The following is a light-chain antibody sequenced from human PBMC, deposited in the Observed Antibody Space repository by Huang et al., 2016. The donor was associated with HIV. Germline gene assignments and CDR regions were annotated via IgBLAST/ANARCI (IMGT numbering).Light chain of an antibody. CDR3: QQYNNWPPT. CDR2: GAS. V-gene: IGKV3-15*01. Sequence: EIVMTQSPATLSVSPGERVTLSCRASQSVSSNLAWYQQKPGQAPRLLMFGASTRGTGIPDRFSGSGSGTEFTLTISSLQSEDFVVYYCQQYNNWPPTFGQGTKVEIK. CDR1: QSVSSN. J-gene: IGKJ1*01.